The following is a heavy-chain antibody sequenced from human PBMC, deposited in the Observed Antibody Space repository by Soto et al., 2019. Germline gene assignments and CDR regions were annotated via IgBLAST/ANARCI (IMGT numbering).Heavy chain of an antibody. D-gene: IGHD3-22*01. V-gene: IGHV3-11*06. Sequence: CLRLSCVASGSTFSDYYMSWIRQAPGKGLEWVSYISSSSSYTNYADSVKGRFTISRDNAKNSLYLQMNSLRAEDTAVYYCARDNYDSSGYYPDYWGQGTLVTVSS. CDR2: ISSSSSYT. CDR1: GSTFSDYY. J-gene: IGHJ4*02. CDR3: ARDNYDSSGYYPDY.